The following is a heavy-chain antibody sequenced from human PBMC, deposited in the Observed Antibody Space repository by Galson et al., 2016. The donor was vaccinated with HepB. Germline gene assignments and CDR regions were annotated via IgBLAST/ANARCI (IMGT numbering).Heavy chain of an antibody. V-gene: IGHV3-23*01. CDR3: AKSYGSGSRWPLEY. J-gene: IGHJ4*02. CDR2: ISGSGAST. CDR1: GFTFSSFD. D-gene: IGHD3-10*01. Sequence: SLRLSCAVSGFTFSSFDMSWVRQAPGKGLEWVSVISGSGASTYSADSVKGRFTISRDNSKNTLYLQMNSPRGEDTAFYYCAKSYGSGSRWPLEYWGQGTLVTVSS.